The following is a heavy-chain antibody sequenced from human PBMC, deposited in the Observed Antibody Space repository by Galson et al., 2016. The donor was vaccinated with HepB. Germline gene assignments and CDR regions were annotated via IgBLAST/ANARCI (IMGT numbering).Heavy chain of an antibody. CDR2: ISGNSNYV. CDR1: GFTFSTYS. Sequence: SLRLSCVASGFTFSTYSMNWVRQAPGKGLGWVSSISGNSNYVYHADSVKGRFTISRDNAKNSLYLQMDSLRAEDAALYYCARNLYSGADYSVDYWGQGTLVTVSS. D-gene: IGHD4-11*01. CDR3: ARNLYSGADYSVDY. V-gene: IGHV3-21*01. J-gene: IGHJ4*02.